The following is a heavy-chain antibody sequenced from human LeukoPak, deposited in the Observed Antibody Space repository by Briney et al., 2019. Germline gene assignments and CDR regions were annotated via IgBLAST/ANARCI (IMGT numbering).Heavy chain of an antibody. CDR3: LRGDRRDY. CDR2: IDSSGGYM. CDR1: GFTFSSYG. J-gene: IGHJ4*02. V-gene: IGHV3-21*06. Sequence: GGSLRLSCAASGFTFSSYGMSWVRQAPGKGLEWVSSIDSSGGYMFYADSVKGRFIISRDNAKDSLYLQMNSLRVEDTAVYYCLRGDRRDYWGQGTLVTVSS.